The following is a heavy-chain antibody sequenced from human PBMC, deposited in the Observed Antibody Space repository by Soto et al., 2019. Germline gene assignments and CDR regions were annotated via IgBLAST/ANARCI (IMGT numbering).Heavy chain of an antibody. CDR1: GFSLTSTAVG. CDR2: IYWDDNN. CDR3: AHVSGWLSDY. D-gene: IGHD6-19*01. V-gene: IGHV2-5*02. Sequence: QITLKESGPTLVKPTQTLTLTCTFSGFSLTSTAVGVNWIRQPPGKALEWLALIYWDDNNQYNPSLKSRLTVTKDTSKNQVVLTMTNMDPVDTATYYCAHVSGWLSDYWGQGTLVTVSS. J-gene: IGHJ4*02.